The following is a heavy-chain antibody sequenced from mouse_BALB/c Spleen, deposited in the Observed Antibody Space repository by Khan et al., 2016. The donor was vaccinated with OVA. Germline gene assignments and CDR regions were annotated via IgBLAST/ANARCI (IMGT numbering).Heavy chain of an antibody. CDR1: GYSFTSYL. V-gene: IGHV1-5*01. Sequence: VQLQQSGTVLARPGASVKMSCKASGYSFTSYLIHWVQQRPGQGLEWIGDIYPGNSDTSYNQKFKDKAKLTAGTSASTAYMEVSNLTNEDSAVYYCTRGGYSSFAYWGQGTLVTVSA. CDR2: IYPGNSDT. J-gene: IGHJ3*01. CDR3: TRGGYSSFAY. D-gene: IGHD1-3*01.